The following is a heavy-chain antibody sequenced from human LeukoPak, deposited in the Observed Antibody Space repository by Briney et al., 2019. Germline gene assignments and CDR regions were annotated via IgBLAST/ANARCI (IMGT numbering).Heavy chain of an antibody. CDR3: ARDGSRWGYCSSTSCYDNWFDP. CDR1: GGTFSSYA. Sequence: ASVKVSCKASGGTFSSYAISWVRQAPGQGLEWMGGIIPIFGTANYAQKFQGRVTITADKSTSTAYMELSSLRSEVTAVYYCARDGSRWGYCSSTSCYDNWFDPWGQGTLVTVSS. J-gene: IGHJ5*02. D-gene: IGHD2-2*01. CDR2: IIPIFGTA. V-gene: IGHV1-69*06.